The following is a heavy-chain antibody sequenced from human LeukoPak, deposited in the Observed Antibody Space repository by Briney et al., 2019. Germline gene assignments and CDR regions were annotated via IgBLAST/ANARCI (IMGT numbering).Heavy chain of an antibody. D-gene: IGHD3-3*01. CDR2: IYYSGST. J-gene: IGHJ4*02. CDR1: GGSISGYY. V-gene: IGHV4-59*01. CDR3: ASRSSIWSGYQDTLYYFDS. Sequence: SETLSLTCTVSGGSISGYYWSWIRQTPGKGLERIGHIYYSGSTNYNPSLKSRVTISVDTSKNQFSLKLSSVTAADTAVYYCASRSSIWSGYQDTLYYFDSWGQGTLVTVSS.